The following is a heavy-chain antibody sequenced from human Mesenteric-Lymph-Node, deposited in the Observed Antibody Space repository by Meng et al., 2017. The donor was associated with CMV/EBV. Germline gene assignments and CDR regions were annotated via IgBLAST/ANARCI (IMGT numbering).Heavy chain of an antibody. CDR2: IYYSGST. D-gene: IGHD2-15*01. Sequence: SETLSLTCTVFGGSISSSSYYWGWIRQHPGKGLEWIGYIYYSGSTYYNPSLKSRVTISVDTSKNQFSLKLSSVTAADTAVYYCARADIQGPFDPWGQGTLVTVSS. V-gene: IGHV4-31*03. CDR3: ARADIQGPFDP. CDR1: GGSISSSSYY. J-gene: IGHJ5*02.